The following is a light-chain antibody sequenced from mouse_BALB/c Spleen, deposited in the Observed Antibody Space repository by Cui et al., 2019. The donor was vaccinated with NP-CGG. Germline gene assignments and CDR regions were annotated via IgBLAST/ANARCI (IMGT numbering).Light chain of an antibody. CDR3: ALWYSNHWV. CDR1: TGAVTTRNY. J-gene: IGLJ1*01. CDR2: GTN. V-gene: IGLV1*01. Sequence: QACLTYESALTTSPGETVTFTCRSSTGAVTTRNYANWVQEKPDHLFTGLIGGTNNRAPGVPARFSGSLIGDRAALTITGAQTEDEAIYFCALWYSNHWVFGGGTKLTVL.